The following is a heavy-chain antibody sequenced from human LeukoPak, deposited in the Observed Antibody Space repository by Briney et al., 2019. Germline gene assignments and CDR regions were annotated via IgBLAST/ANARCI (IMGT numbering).Heavy chain of an antibody. CDR2: INPASGGT. CDR3: TRGFQHGFDP. D-gene: IGHD2-21*01. J-gene: IGHJ5*02. CDR1: GYTFTKYY. V-gene: IGHV1-2*02. Sequence: ASVKVCCKASGYTFTKYYVGWVRQAPGQGLEWMGWINPASGGTKLAQRFQGRVTMTTNTSISAASMELSSLTSDDTAVYYCTRGFQHGFDPWGQGTLVTVSS.